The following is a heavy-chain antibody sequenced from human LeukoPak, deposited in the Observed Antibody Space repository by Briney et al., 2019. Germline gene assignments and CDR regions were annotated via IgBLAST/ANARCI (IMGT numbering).Heavy chain of an antibody. Sequence: GRSLRPSCAASGFTFSSYSMNWVRQAPGKGLEWVSYISSSSSTIYYADSVKGRFTISRDNAKNSLYLQMNSLRAEDTAVYYCARGLREVRGVIMDYWGQGTLVTVSS. V-gene: IGHV3-48*01. J-gene: IGHJ4*02. CDR2: ISSSSSTI. CDR3: ARGLREVRGVIMDY. D-gene: IGHD3-10*01. CDR1: GFTFSSYS.